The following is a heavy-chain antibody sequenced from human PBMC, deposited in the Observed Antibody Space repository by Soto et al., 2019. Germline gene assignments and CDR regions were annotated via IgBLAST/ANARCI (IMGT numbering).Heavy chain of an antibody. Sequence: EVQLVESGGGLVQPGGSLRLSCAASGFTFSSYWMHWFRQVPGKGLVWVSHIASDGNSTTYADSVKGRFTISRDNAKNTVYLQMNSLRADDTAVYYCVRDDVGVGIDYWCLGTLVTVSS. J-gene: IGHJ4*02. D-gene: IGHD1-26*01. V-gene: IGHV3-74*03. CDR1: GFTFSSYW. CDR2: IASDGNST. CDR3: VRDDVGVGIDY.